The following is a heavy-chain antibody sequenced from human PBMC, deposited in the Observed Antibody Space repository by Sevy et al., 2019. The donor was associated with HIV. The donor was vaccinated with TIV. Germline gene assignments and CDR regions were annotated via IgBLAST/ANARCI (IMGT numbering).Heavy chain of an antibody. CDR3: TRSVTTIY. Sequence: GGSLRLSCTGSGFAFSDYALSWVRQAPGKGLEWVGFIRNKEYNGTTEYAASVKGRFFISRDDSKSVAYLDMNSLKTADTGLYYCTRSVTTIYWGRGTLVTASS. CDR1: GFAFSDYA. J-gene: IGHJ4*02. CDR2: IRNKEYNGTT. D-gene: IGHD4-4*01. V-gene: IGHV3-49*04.